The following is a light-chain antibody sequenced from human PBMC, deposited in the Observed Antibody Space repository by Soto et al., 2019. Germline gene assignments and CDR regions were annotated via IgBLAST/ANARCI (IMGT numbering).Light chain of an antibody. Sequence: EVGLSQSPRTLSLTPGERATLSCRACQSVSSSYLAWYQQKPGQAPRLLIYGASSSATGIPDRFSGSGSGTDFTLTISRLEPEDFAVYYCQQYGSSPWTFGQGTKV. CDR2: GAS. CDR3: QQYGSSPWT. V-gene: IGKV3-20*01. J-gene: IGKJ1*01. CDR1: QSVSSSY.